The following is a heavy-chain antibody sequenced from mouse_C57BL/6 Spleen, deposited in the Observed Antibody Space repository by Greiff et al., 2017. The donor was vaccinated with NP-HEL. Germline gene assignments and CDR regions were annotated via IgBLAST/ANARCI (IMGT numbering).Heavy chain of an antibody. Sequence: QVQLQQSGAELARPGASVKMSCKASGYTFTSYTMHWVKQRPGQGLEWIGYINPSSGYTKYNQKFKDKATLTADKSSSTAYMQLSSLTSEDAAVYYCARYSYYYGSIYGYYFYYWGQGTTLTVSS. CDR3: ARYSYYYGSIYGYYFYY. CDR2: INPSSGYT. CDR1: GYTFTSYT. D-gene: IGHD1-1*01. J-gene: IGHJ2*01. V-gene: IGHV1-4*01.